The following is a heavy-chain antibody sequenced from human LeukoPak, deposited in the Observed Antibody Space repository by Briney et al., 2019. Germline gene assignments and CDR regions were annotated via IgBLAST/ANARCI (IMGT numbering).Heavy chain of an antibody. CDR1: GGSFSGYY. V-gene: IGHV4-34*09. CDR2: IYYSGST. Sequence: PSETLSLTCAVYGGSFSGYYWSWIRQPPGKGLEWIGYIYYSGSTYYNPSLKSRVTISVDTSKNQFSLNLSSVTAADTAVYYCARDSGDWFDPWGQGTLVTVSS. J-gene: IGHJ5*02. CDR3: ARDSGDWFDP.